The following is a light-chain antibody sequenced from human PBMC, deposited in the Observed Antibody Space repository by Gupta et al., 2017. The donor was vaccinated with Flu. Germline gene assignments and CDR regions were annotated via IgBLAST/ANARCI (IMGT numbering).Light chain of an antibody. CDR1: QDINRY. V-gene: IGKV1-33*01. CDR2: EAS. J-gene: IGKJ2*01. CDR3: QQDENLPYT. Sequence: DIQMTQSPSSLSASVGDRVTITCQASQDINRYLNWYQQKPGKAPKLLIYEASNLETGVPSSFSGSGSGTDFTFTITRLQPEDIATYYCQQDENLPYTFGQGTKLEIK.